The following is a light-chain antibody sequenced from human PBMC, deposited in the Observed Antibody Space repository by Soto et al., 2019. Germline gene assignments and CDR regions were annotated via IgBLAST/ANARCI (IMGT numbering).Light chain of an antibody. Sequence: DIQMTQSPSTLSASVGDRVTITCRASQDINRWLAWYQQKPGKAPKLLIYAASNLQGGVPSRFSGSGSGTEFTLTISSLQHDDFATYYCQQYNSYPLTFGGGTKVDIK. CDR1: QDINRW. CDR3: QQYNSYPLT. CDR2: AAS. V-gene: IGKV1-5*01. J-gene: IGKJ4*01.